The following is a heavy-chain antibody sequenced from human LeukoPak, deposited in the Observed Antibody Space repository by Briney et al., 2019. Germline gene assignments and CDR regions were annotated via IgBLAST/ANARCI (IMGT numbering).Heavy chain of an antibody. V-gene: IGHV3-30*18. CDR1: GFTFSSYG. Sequence: PGGSLRLSCAASGFTFSSYGMHWVRQAPGKGLEWVAVISYDGSNKYYADSVKGRFTISRDNSKNTLYLQMNSLRAEDTAVYYCAKDHPHGIFRGFDYWGQGTLVTVSS. J-gene: IGHJ4*02. CDR2: ISYDGSNK. D-gene: IGHD3-3*01. CDR3: AKDHPHGIFRGFDY.